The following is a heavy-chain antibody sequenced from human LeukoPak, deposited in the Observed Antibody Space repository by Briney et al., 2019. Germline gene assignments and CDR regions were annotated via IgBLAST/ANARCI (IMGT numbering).Heavy chain of an antibody. CDR2: MSYDGSNK. CDR3: AKDRRGYSSSSDY. Sequence: PGGSLRLSCAASGFTFSSYGMHWVRQAPGKGLEWVTIMSYDGSNKYYADSLKGRFTISRDNSKNTLYLQMNSLRAEDTAIYYCAKDRRGYSSSSDYWGQGTLVTVSS. CDR1: GFTFSSYG. J-gene: IGHJ4*02. V-gene: IGHV3-30*18. D-gene: IGHD6-6*01.